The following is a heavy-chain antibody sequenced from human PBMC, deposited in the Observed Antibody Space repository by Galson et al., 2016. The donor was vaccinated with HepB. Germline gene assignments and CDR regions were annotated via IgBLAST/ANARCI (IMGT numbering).Heavy chain of an antibody. Sequence: ETLSLTCAVSGGSISDSTWWSRVRQSPGQGLEWIGQIHHNGLTNYNPSLESRLTISVDKSKKHFPLRLSSVTAADSAVYYCATMYGSGGFYGFDYWGQGTLVTVSS. CDR3: ATMYGSGGFYGFDY. CDR1: GGSISDSTW. D-gene: IGHD3-22*01. CDR2: IHHNGLT. V-gene: IGHV4-4*02. J-gene: IGHJ4*02.